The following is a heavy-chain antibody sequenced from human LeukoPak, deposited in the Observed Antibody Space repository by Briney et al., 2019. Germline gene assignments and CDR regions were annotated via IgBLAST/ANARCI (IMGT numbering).Heavy chain of an antibody. D-gene: IGHD1-26*01. Sequence: ASVKVSYKTSGYTFSAHYIHWVRQAPGQGLEWMGRINPNSGGTNYAQKFQGRVTMTRDTSISTGYMDLSRLRSDDTAVYYCARVPAGGIVGIWGQGTVVTVSS. V-gene: IGHV1-2*06. J-gene: IGHJ3*02. CDR2: INPNSGGT. CDR1: GYTFSAHY. CDR3: ARVPAGGIVGI.